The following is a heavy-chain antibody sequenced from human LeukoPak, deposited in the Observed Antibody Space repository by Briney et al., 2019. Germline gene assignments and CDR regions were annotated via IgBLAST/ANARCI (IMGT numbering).Heavy chain of an antibody. J-gene: IGHJ4*02. CDR2: IKRKSDGGAT. Sequence: PGGSLRLSCAASGFTFSNAWMSWVRQAPGKGLEWVGCIKRKSDGGATDYAAPVKGRFTISRDDSKNTLYLQMNSLKTEDTALYYCTKEDYGNYVSPHWGQGTLVTVSS. CDR1: GFTFSNAW. CDR3: TKEDYGNYVSPH. V-gene: IGHV3-15*01. D-gene: IGHD4-11*01.